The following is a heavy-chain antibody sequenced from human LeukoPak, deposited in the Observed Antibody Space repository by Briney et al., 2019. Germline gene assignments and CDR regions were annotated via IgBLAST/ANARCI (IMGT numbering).Heavy chain of an antibody. V-gene: IGHV3-23*01. CDR2: ISGSGGST. CDR3: AKDGLEYYYDSSGYPYYFDY. J-gene: IGHJ4*02. CDR1: GFTFSSYD. D-gene: IGHD3-22*01. Sequence: PGGSLRLSCAASGFTFSSYDMSWVRQAPGKGLEWVSAISGSGGSTYCADSVKGRFTIPRDNSKNTLYLQMNSLRAEDTAVYYCAKDGLEYYYDSSGYPYYFDYWGQGTLVTVSS.